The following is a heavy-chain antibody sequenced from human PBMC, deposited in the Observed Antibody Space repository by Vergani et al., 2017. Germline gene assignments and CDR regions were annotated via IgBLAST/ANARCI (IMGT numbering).Heavy chain of an antibody. D-gene: IGHD2-2*02. V-gene: IGHV3-30-3*01. CDR3: VRDRGLCAGGRCYTEAWDY. Sequence: QVQLVESGGGVVQPGTSLRLSCVVSGFALNRHAMYWVRQAPGKGLEWVVGISFDGSNEYYPDLVEGRFTISRDIAKNTQYLQVRSLRLEDTGVYHCVRDRGLCAGGRCYTEAWDYWGQGTPVTVSS. CDR2: ISFDGSNE. CDR1: GFALNRHA. J-gene: IGHJ4*02.